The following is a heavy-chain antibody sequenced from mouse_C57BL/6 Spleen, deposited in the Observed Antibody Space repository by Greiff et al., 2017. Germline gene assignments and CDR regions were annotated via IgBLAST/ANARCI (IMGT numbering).Heavy chain of an antibody. Sequence: EVQVVESGGDLVKPGGSLKLSCAASGFTFSSYGMSWVRQTPDKRLEWVATISSGGSYTYYPDSVKGRFTISRYNAKNTLYLQMSSLKSEDTAMYYCARHDYYGSSYYYFDYWGQGTTLTVSS. CDR2: ISSGGSYT. V-gene: IGHV5-6*01. CDR3: ARHDYYGSSYYYFDY. J-gene: IGHJ2*01. D-gene: IGHD1-1*01. CDR1: GFTFSSYG.